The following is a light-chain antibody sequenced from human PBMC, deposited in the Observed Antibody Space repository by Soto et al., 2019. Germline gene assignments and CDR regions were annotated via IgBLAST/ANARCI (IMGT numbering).Light chain of an antibody. CDR1: SSDVGGYNY. J-gene: IGLJ3*02. V-gene: IGLV2-14*01. Sequence: QSVLTQPASVSGSPGQSITISCTGTSSDVGGYNYVSWYQQHPGKAPKLMIYDVSNRPSGVSNRFSGSKSGNTASLTISGLQAEDEADYYCSSYTSRSTWVFGGGTQLTV. CDR2: DVS. CDR3: SSYTSRSTWV.